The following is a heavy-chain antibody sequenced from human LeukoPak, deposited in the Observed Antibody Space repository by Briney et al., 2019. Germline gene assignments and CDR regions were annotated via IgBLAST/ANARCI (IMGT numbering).Heavy chain of an antibody. CDR1: GYTFTGYH. Sequence: ASVKVSCKASGYTFTGYHIHWVRQAPGQGLEWMGWINPNSGGTNSAQNFQGRVTMTSDTSISTACMELSRLTSDDTAVFYCARDRCSSASCSPATGYYYGMDVWGQGTTVTVYS. D-gene: IGHD2-2*01. J-gene: IGHJ6*02. V-gene: IGHV1-2*02. CDR2: INPNSGGT. CDR3: ARDRCSSASCSPATGYYYGMDV.